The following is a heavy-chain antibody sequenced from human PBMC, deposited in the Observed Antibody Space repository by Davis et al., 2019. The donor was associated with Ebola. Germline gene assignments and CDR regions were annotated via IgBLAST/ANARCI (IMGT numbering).Heavy chain of an antibody. J-gene: IGHJ4*02. CDR3: ARDNWGTDY. CDR2: IYHSGST. CDR1: GYSISSGYY. Sequence: PSETLSLTCTVSGYSISSGYYWGWIRQPPGKGLEWIGSIYHSGSTYYNPSLKSRVTISVDTSKNQFSLKLSSVTAADTAVYYCARDNWGTDYWGQGTLVTVSS. D-gene: IGHD7-27*01. V-gene: IGHV4-38-2*02.